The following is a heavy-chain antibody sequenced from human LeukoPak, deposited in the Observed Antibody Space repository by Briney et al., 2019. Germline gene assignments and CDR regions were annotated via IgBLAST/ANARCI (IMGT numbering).Heavy chain of an antibody. D-gene: IGHD6-19*01. CDR3: ARVDSSGWPLDY. V-gene: IGHV3-30*02. CDR1: GFTFSSYG. CDR2: IRYDGSNK. J-gene: IGHJ4*02. Sequence: GGSLRLSCAASGFTFSSYGMHWVRQAPGKGLEWVAFIRYDGSNKYYADSVKGRFTISRDNSKNTLYLQMNSLRAEDTAVYYCARVDSSGWPLDYWGQGTLVTVSS.